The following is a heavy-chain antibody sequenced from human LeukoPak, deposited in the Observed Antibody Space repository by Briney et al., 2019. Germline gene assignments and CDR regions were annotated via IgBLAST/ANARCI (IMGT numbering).Heavy chain of an antibody. D-gene: IGHD3-10*01. CDR1: GFTFSTYW. CDR2: IKQDGSER. CDR3: VRSDRETYAFDI. Sequence: GGSLRLSCAASGFTFSTYWMGWVRQAPGKGLEWVANIKQDGSERYYVDSVKGRFTISRDNAKNSLYLQVNNLRVEDTAVYYCVRSDRETYAFDIWGQGAMVTVSS. J-gene: IGHJ3*02. V-gene: IGHV3-7*01.